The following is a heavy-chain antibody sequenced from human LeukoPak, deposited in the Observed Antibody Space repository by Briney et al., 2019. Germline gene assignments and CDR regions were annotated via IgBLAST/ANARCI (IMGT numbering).Heavy chain of an antibody. J-gene: IGHJ3*02. D-gene: IGHD4-17*01. V-gene: IGHV4-34*01. CDR3: ARRPTTATTTPGAFDI. CDR1: GGSFSGYY. Sequence: SETLSLTCAVYGGSFSGYYWSWIRQPPGKGLEWIGEINHSGSTNYNPSLKSRVTISVDTSKNQFSLKLSSVTAADTAVYYCARRPTTATTTPGAFDIWGQGTMVTVSS. CDR2: INHSGST.